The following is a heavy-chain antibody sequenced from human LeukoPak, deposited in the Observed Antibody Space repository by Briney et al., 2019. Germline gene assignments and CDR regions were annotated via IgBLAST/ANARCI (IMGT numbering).Heavy chain of an antibody. J-gene: IGHJ4*02. CDR3: ARDTPYCSRGSCYPDYFDY. CDR2: IYSAGTT. D-gene: IGHD2-15*01. Sequence: GGSLRLSCATSGFSFTDYPMNWVRQAPGKGLEWVSVIYSAGTTYYADSVKGRFTISRDTSKNTLYLQMNSLRAEDTAVYYCARDTPYCSRGSCYPDYFDYWGQGTLVTVSS. CDR1: GFSFTDYP. V-gene: IGHV3-53*01.